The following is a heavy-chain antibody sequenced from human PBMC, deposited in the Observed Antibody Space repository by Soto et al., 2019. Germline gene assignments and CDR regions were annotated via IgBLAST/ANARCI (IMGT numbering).Heavy chain of an antibody. CDR1: GGSISNYY. D-gene: IGHD6-13*01. Sequence: SETLSLTCSVSGGSISNYYWSWIRQPAGRELEWIGRIYTTGSSNYNPSLKSRVTMSIDTSKNQFSLRLRSVTAADTAVYYCARDRRGTSWYLEYWGQGAQGT. CDR3: ARDRRGTSWYLEY. V-gene: IGHV4-4*07. J-gene: IGHJ4*02. CDR2: IYTTGSS.